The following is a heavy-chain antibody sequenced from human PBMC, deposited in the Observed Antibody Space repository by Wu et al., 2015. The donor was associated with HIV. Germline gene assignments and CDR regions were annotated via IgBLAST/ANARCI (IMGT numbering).Heavy chain of an antibody. J-gene: IGHJ4*02. Sequence: QVQLVQSGAEVKKPGSSVKVSCKASGGTFSSYAISWVRQAPGQGLEWMGGIIPIFGTANYAQKFQGRVTITADESTSTAYMELSSLRSEDTAVYYCASVSTYKQSAARGALDYWGQGTLVTVSS. CDR2: IIPIFGTA. CDR3: ASVSTYKQSAARGALDY. V-gene: IGHV1-69*12. D-gene: IGHD6-6*01. CDR1: GGTFSSYA.